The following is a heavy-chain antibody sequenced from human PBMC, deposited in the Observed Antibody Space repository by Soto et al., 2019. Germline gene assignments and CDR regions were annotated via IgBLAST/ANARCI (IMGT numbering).Heavy chain of an antibody. J-gene: IGHJ4*02. Sequence: PGGSLRLSCRDSGFSFNTYVMDWVRQAPGKGLEWVARILYDGSKEYYADPVKGRFTISRDNXKNTLYLQMDRLRVEDTAVYFCAKGLALMADHWGQGAPVTVSS. D-gene: IGHD2-21*01. V-gene: IGHV3-30*18. CDR3: AKGLALMADH. CDR2: ILYDGSKE. CDR1: GFSFNTYV.